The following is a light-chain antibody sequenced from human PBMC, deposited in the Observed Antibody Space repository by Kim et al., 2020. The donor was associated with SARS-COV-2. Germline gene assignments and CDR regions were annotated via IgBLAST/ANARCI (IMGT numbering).Light chain of an antibody. CDR2: AAS. Sequence: DIQMTQSPSSLSASVGDRVTITCRASQSIDSYLNWYQQRPGKAPKLLIYAASKLQSGVPSRFSGSGSGTDFTLTISSLQPEDFATYYCQQSYSDWTFGPGTNLEI. V-gene: IGKV1-39*01. CDR3: QQSYSDWT. CDR1: QSIDSY. J-gene: IGKJ1*01.